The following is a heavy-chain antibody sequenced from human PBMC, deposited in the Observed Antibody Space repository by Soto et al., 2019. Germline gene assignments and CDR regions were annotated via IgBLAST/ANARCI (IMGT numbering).Heavy chain of an antibody. CDR3: VTATVAYTKVPFDH. CDR1: GFTFSTYT. V-gene: IGHV3-21*01. CDR2: IRSNSTYR. Sequence: PGGSLRLSCAASGFTFSTYTLAWVRQAPGKGLEWVSSIRSNSTYRFYADSVKGRFIISRDNAKLSLYLQMNRRRAEDTAVYYCVTATVAYTKVPFDHWGQGTLVTVSS. D-gene: IGHD3-10*01. J-gene: IGHJ4*02.